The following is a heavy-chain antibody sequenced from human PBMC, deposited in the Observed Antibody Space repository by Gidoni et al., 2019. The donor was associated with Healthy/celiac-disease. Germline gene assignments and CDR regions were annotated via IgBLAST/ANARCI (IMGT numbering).Heavy chain of an antibody. CDR2: IIPIFGTA. Sequence: QVQLVQSAAEVKKPGSSVKVPCKASGGSFSSSAISLVRQAPGQGLEWLGGIIPIFGTANYAQKFQGRVTITADESTSTAYMELSSLRSEDTAVYYCARDPGPVVPAATLAFDIWGQGTMVTVSS. D-gene: IGHD2-2*01. J-gene: IGHJ3*02. V-gene: IGHV1-69*01. CDR1: GGSFSSSA. CDR3: ARDPGPVVPAATLAFDI.